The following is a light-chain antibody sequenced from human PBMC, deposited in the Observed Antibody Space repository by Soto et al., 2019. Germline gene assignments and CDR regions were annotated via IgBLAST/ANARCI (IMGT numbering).Light chain of an antibody. Sequence: EVVMTQSPAILSVSPGERVALSCRASQSVSINLAWIPQKPGQGPRLLIYGASTRATGIPARFSGSGSGTEFTLTISSLQSEDFAVYYCQQYNNWPPITFGQGTRLEIK. J-gene: IGKJ5*01. CDR1: QSVSIN. CDR3: QQYNNWPPIT. V-gene: IGKV3-15*01. CDR2: GAS.